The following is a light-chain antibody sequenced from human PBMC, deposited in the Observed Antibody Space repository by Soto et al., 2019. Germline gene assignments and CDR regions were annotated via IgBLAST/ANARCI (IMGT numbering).Light chain of an antibody. CDR3: QHHNSDSQT. J-gene: IGKJ1*01. V-gene: IGKV1-5*01. CDR2: GAS. Sequence: DIQMPQSPPTLSASVGDRVTITCLSSQSIRPYLALYQQIQGKASKLLIYGASTLQSGVPSRFSVSGSGTEVTLTSSSQQPDDFGTYFCQHHNSDSQTFGQGPKVEIK. CDR1: QSIRPY.